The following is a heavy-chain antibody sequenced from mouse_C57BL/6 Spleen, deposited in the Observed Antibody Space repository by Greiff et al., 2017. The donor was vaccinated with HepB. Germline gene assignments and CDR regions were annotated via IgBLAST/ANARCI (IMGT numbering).Heavy chain of an antibody. V-gene: IGHV5-4*03. CDR3: ARALTTVVEEYAMDY. J-gene: IGHJ4*01. CDR1: GFTFSSYA. D-gene: IGHD1-1*01. Sequence: DVKLVESGGGLVKPGGSLKLSCAASGFTFSSYAMSWVRQTPEKRLEWVATISDGGSYTYYPDNVKGRFTISRDNAKNNLYLQMSHLKSEDTAMYYCARALTTVVEEYAMDYWGQGTSVTVSS. CDR2: ISDGGSYT.